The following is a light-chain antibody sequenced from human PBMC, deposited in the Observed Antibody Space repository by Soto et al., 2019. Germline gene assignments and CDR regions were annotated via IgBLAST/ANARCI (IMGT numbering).Light chain of an antibody. CDR1: QSIDSW. J-gene: IGKJ1*01. CDR2: KAS. Sequence: DIQMTQSPCTLSASVGDGVTITCRASQSIDSWLAWHQQKPGKAPKLLISKASSLESGVPSRFSGSGSGTEFTLTISSLQPDDFATYYCQQYNSYRAFGQGTKVDIK. CDR3: QQYNSYRA. V-gene: IGKV1-5*03.